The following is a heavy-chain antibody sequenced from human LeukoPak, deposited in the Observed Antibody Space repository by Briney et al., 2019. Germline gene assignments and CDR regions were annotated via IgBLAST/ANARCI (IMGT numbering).Heavy chain of an antibody. D-gene: IGHD3-22*01. J-gene: IGHJ3*02. Sequence: GGSLRLSCAASGFTFSSYAMHWVRQAPGKGLEYVSAISSNGGSTYYANSVKGGFTISRDNSKNTLYLQMGSLRAEDMAVYYCARVAPYDPDAFDIWGQGTMVTVSS. CDR2: ISSNGGST. CDR3: ARVAPYDPDAFDI. V-gene: IGHV3-64*01. CDR1: GFTFSSYA.